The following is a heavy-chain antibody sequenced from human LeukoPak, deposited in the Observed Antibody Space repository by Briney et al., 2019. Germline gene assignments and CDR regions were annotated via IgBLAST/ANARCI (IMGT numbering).Heavy chain of an antibody. CDR3: ARDHNSGSYYYDY. CDR2: ISVYNGNT. D-gene: IGHD1-26*01. Sequence: GASVKVSCKASGYTFTIYGFSWVRQAPGQGLEWMGWISVYNGNTNYSQKLQGRVTMTTDTSTSTAYMELRRLRSDDPAVYFCARDHNSGSYYYDYWGQGTLVTVPS. CDR1: GYTFTIYG. V-gene: IGHV1-18*01. J-gene: IGHJ4*02.